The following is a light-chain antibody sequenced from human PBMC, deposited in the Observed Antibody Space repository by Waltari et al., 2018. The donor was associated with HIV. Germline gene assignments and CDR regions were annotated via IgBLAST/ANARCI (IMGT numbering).Light chain of an antibody. CDR2: DVT. CDR3: CSYAGSYTLGV. V-gene: IGLV2-11*01. CDR1: SNDIGDYNF. Sequence: QSALTPPRSVSGSPGPSVPISCTGTSNDIGDYNFVSWYQHHPGKAPKLIIFDVTPRPSGVPDRVSGSKSGNTASLTISGLQAEDEADYYCCSYAGSYTLGVFGGGTKVTVL. J-gene: IGLJ2*01.